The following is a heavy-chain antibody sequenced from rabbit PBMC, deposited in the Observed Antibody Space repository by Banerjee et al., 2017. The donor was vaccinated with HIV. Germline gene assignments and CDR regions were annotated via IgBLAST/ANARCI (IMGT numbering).Heavy chain of an antibody. D-gene: IGHD6-1*01. CDR2: IYAGYSGST. J-gene: IGHJ4*01. V-gene: IGHV1S40*01. CDR3: ARDNVGDGGYGYGDL. CDR1: GFSFSSGYD. Sequence: QSLEESGGDLVKPGASLTLTCTASGFSFSSGYDMCWVRQAPGKGLEWIACIYAGYSGSTYYASWAKGRFTVSKTSSTTVTLQMTSLTPADTATYFCARDNVGDGGYGYGDLWGPGTLVTVS.